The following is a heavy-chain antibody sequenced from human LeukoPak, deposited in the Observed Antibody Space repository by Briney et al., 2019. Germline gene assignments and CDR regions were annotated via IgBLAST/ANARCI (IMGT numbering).Heavy chain of an antibody. CDR2: ISSSSSYI. CDR1: GFTVSSNY. V-gene: IGHV3-21*01. Sequence: PGGSLRLSCAASGFTVSSNYMNWVRQAPGKGLEWVSSISSSSSYIYYADSVKGRFTISRDNAKNSLYLQMNSLRAEDTAVYYCAREVRSYFDYWGQGTLVTVSS. CDR3: AREVRSYFDY. J-gene: IGHJ4*02.